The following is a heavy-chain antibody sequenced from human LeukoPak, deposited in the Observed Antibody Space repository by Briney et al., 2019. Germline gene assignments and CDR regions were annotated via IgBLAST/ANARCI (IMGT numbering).Heavy chain of an antibody. CDR1: GGSFSGYY. J-gene: IGHJ6*03. CDR3: ARGRYSSGWYPYYYYMDV. Sequence: SETLSLTCAVYGGSFSGYYWSWIRQPPGKGLEWIGEINHSGSTNYNQSLKSRVTISVDTSKNQFSLKLSSVTAADTAVYYCARGRYSSGWYPYYYYMDVWGKGTTVTVSS. V-gene: IGHV4-34*01. D-gene: IGHD6-19*01. CDR2: INHSGST.